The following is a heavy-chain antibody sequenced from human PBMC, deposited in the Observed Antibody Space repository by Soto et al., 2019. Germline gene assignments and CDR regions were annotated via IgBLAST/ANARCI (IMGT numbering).Heavy chain of an antibody. V-gene: IGHV3-64D*06. CDR1: GFTFSSCA. CDR3: VKSSRRDITASRGMDV. J-gene: IGHJ6*02. D-gene: IGHD3-3*01. CDR2: ISYNGGST. Sequence: PGGSLRLSCSASGFTFSSCALHWVRQAPGRGLEYVSAISYNGGSTYYADSVQDRFTVSRDNSKNTLYLQLSGLRVDDTAVYFCVKSSRRDITASRGMDVWGQGTTVTVSS.